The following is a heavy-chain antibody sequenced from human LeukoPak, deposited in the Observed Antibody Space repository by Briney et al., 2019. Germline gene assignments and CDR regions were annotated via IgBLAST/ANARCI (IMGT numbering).Heavy chain of an antibody. CDR1: GFTFSSYV. D-gene: IGHD1-26*01. Sequence: GRSLRLSCAASGFTFSSYVMSWVRQAPGKGLEWVSAISGSGGSTYYADSVKGRFTISRDNSKNTLYLQMNSLRAEDTAVYYCAKGNSGSYYLFDYWGQGTLVTVSS. J-gene: IGHJ4*02. CDR2: ISGSGGST. V-gene: IGHV3-23*01. CDR3: AKGNSGSYYLFDY.